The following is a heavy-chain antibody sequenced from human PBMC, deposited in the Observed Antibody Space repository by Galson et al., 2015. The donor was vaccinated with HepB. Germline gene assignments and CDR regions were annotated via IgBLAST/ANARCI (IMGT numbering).Heavy chain of an antibody. CDR3: AKKRVVGATLGDFDS. Sequence: SLRLSCAGSGFTFSSYAMSWVRQAPGMGLEWIAGVNANGGTTFYADSVKGRFTISRDNSKNTLFLQMNSLRPEETAVYYCAKKRVVGATLGDFDSWGHGTLVTVSS. CDR2: VNANGGTT. J-gene: IGHJ4*01. D-gene: IGHD1-26*01. V-gene: IGHV3-23*01. CDR1: GFTFSSYA.